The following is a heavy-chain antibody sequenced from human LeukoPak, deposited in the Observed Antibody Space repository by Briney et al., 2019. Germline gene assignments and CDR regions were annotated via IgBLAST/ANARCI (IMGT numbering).Heavy chain of an antibody. CDR3: ARDPYGSGSPYFDY. D-gene: IGHD3-10*01. CDR1: GFTFTDHP. CDR2: IGGDGIA. Sequence: GESLRLSCVASGFTFTDHPMNWVRQAPGKGLEWISYIGGDGIAFYADSVKGRFTISRDNAKNSLYLQMNSLRAEDTAVYYCARDPYGSGSPYFDYWGQGTLVTVSS. V-gene: IGHV3-69-1*01. J-gene: IGHJ4*02.